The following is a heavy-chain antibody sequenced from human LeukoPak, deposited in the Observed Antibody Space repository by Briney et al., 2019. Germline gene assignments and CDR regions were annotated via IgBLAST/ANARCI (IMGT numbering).Heavy chain of an antibody. CDR2: ISGSGGST. CDR3: ARMLSGREFDY. Sequence: TGGSLRLSCAASGFTFYNYAMSWVRQAPGKGLEWVSSISGSGGSTYYADSVKGRFTISRDNSKNTLYLQMNGLRAEDTAVYYCARMLSGREFDYWGQGTLVTVSS. V-gene: IGHV3-23*01. J-gene: IGHJ4*02. D-gene: IGHD3-10*01. CDR1: GFTFYNYA.